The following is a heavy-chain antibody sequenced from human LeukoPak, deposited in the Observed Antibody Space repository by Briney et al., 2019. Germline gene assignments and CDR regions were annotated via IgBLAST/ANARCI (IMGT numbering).Heavy chain of an antibody. CDR3: ARRFSYGDYVSYWFDP. CDR2: IIPIFGTA. J-gene: IGHJ5*02. V-gene: IGHV1-69*13. Sequence: SVKVSCKASGGTFSSYAISWVRQAPGQGLEWMGGIIPIFGTANYAQKFQGRVTITADESTSTAYMELSSLRSEDTAVYYCARRFSYGDYVSYWFDPWGQGTLVTVSS. CDR1: GGTFSSYA. D-gene: IGHD4-17*01.